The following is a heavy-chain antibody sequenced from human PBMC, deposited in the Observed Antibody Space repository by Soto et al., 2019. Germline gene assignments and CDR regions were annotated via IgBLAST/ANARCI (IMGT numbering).Heavy chain of an antibody. Sequence: QVQLVQSGAEVKKPGASVKVSCKASGYTFTSYGISWVRQAPGQGLEWMGWISAYNGNTNYAQKLQGRVTMTTDTSTSTAYMELRSLRSDDTAVYYCARDAYSSSWYAVERATKNWFDPWGQGTLVTVSS. CDR2: ISAYNGNT. J-gene: IGHJ5*02. CDR1: GYTFTSYG. V-gene: IGHV1-18*01. D-gene: IGHD6-13*01. CDR3: ARDAYSSSWYAVERATKNWFDP.